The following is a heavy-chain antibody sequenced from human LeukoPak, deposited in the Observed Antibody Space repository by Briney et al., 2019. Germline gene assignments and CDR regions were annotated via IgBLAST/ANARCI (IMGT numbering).Heavy chain of an antibody. V-gene: IGHV3-64*01. Sequence: GGSLRLSCATSGFVFSNYAMNWVRQAPGKGLEYVSAITGDGSTPYYANSVKGRFTISRDNSRNTLYLQMGSLRSEDMAVYYCARGVRIRLYQHWSQGTLVTVSS. CDR3: ARGVRIRLYQH. J-gene: IGHJ1*01. D-gene: IGHD3-10*01. CDR1: GFVFSNYA. CDR2: ITGDGSTP.